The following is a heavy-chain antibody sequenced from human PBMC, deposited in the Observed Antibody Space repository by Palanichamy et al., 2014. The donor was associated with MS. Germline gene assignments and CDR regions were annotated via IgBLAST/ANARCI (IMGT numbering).Heavy chain of an antibody. D-gene: IGHD6-19*01. CDR3: ARATNDLPVAGTDY. V-gene: IGHV1-2*02. J-gene: IGHJ4*02. Sequence: QVQLVQSGAEVKKPGASVKVSCKASGYTFTDYYIHWVRQAPGQGLEWMGWFNPKSGDTNYGQEFQGRVTVTRDTSISTAYLELSRLRSDDTAVYYCARATNDLPVAGTDYWGQGTLVTVSP. CDR2: FNPKSGDT. CDR1: GYTFTDYY.